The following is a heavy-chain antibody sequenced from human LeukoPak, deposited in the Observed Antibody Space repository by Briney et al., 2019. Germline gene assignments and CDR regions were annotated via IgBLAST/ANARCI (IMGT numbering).Heavy chain of an antibody. Sequence: GASVKVSCKASGCTFTSYGISWVRQAPGQGLEWMGWISAYNGNTNYAQKLQGRVTMTTDISTSTAYMELRSLRSDDTAVYYCAGPIAAAGKFDYWGQGTLVTVSS. V-gene: IGHV1-18*01. CDR2: ISAYNGNT. J-gene: IGHJ4*02. CDR1: GCTFTSYG. D-gene: IGHD6-13*01. CDR3: AGPIAAAGKFDY.